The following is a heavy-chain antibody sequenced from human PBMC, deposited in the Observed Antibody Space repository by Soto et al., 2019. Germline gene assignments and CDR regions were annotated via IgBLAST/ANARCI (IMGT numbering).Heavy chain of an antibody. V-gene: IGHV1-18*01. CDR1: GYTFTSYG. J-gene: IGHJ4*02. D-gene: IGHD3-16*02. Sequence: ASVKVSCKASGYTFTSYGISWVRQAPGQGLEWMGWISAYNGNTNYAQKLQGRVTMTTDTSTSTAYMELRSLRSDDTAVYYCARGKLSDYVWGSYRYHFDYWGQGTVVTVS. CDR2: ISAYNGNT. CDR3: ARGKLSDYVWGSYRYHFDY.